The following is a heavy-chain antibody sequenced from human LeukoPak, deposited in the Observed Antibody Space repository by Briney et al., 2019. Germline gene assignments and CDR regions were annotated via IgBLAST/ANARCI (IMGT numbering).Heavy chain of an antibody. J-gene: IGHJ3*02. V-gene: IGHV4-59*01. CDR1: GGSISSYY. CDR3: ARGGYYYDSSGYWGAFDI. Sequence: SETLSLTCTVSGGSISSYYWSWIRQPPGKGLEWIGYIYYSGSTNYDPSLKSRVTISVDTSKNQFSLKLSSVSAADTAVYYCARGGYYYDSSGYWGAFDIWGQGTMVTVSS. CDR2: IYYSGST. D-gene: IGHD3-22*01.